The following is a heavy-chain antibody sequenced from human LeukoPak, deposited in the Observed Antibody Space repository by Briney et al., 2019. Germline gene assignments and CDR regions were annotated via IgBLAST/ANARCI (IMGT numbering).Heavy chain of an antibody. Sequence: PGGSLRLSCAASGFTFSSYSMNWVRQAPVKGLEWVSSISSSSSYIYYADSVKGRFTISRDNAKNSLYLQMNSLRAEDTAVYYCARERSGTSAFDIWGQGTMVTVSS. V-gene: IGHV3-21*01. D-gene: IGHD1-1*01. J-gene: IGHJ3*02. CDR1: GFTFSSYS. CDR3: ARERSGTSAFDI. CDR2: ISSSSSYI.